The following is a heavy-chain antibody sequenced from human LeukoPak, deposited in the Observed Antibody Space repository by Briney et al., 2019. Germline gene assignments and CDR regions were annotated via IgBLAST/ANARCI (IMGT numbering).Heavy chain of an antibody. V-gene: IGHV4-59*01. D-gene: IGHD6-13*01. Sequence: SETLSLTCTVSGGSTSSYYWSWIRQPPGKGLEWIGYIYYSGSTNYNPSLKSRVTISVDTSKNQFSLKLSSVTAADTAVYYCARDAGIAAAGTSWFDPWGQGTLVTVSS. CDR1: GGSTSSYY. CDR2: IYYSGST. J-gene: IGHJ5*02. CDR3: ARDAGIAAAGTSWFDP.